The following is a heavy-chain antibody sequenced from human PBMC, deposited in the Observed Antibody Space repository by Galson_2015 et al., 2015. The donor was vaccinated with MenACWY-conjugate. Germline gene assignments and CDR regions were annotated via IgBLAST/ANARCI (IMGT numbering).Heavy chain of an antibody. V-gene: IGHV1-69*04. CDR1: GGTFSSYG. J-gene: IGHJ6*02. D-gene: IGHD3-16*01. Sequence: SVKVSCKASGGTFSSYGISWVRQAPGQGLECMGRIIPILDEVSYAQKFQGRVTITANNADKSTWTVYMELSSLRSDDTAVYYCAGGEAGGYNYFGLDVWGQGTTVTVSS. CDR2: IIPILDEV. CDR3: AGGEAGGYNYFGLDV.